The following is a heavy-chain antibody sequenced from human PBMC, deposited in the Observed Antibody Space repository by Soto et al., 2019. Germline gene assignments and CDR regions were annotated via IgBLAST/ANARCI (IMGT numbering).Heavy chain of an antibody. CDR3: AKDRPSGNNFDGYFDY. CDR1: GFTFTNYR. J-gene: IGHJ4*02. Sequence: GGSLRLSCVASGFTFTNYRMTWVRQAPGKGLEWVSGITSSGLSPYYADSVKGRFTISRDNPKNTLYLQMNSLRDEDTAIYYCAKDRPSGNNFDGYFDYWGQGTLVTVSS. D-gene: IGHD1-1*01. CDR2: ITSSGLSP. V-gene: IGHV3-23*01.